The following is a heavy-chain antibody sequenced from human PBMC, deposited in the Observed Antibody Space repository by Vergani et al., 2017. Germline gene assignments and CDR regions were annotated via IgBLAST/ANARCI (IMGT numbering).Heavy chain of an antibody. CDR1: GFTFSSYS. Sequence: EVQLVESGGGLVKPGGSLRLSCAASGFTFSSYSMNWVRQAPGKGLEWVSSISSSSSYIYYADSVKGRFTISRDNAKNSLYLQMNSLRAEDTAVYYCARDAAAAGPGPYYYYGMDVWAKGPRSPSP. CDR3: ARDAAAAGPGPYYYYGMDV. D-gene: IGHD6-13*01. CDR2: ISSSSSYI. V-gene: IGHV3-21*01. J-gene: IGHJ6*02.